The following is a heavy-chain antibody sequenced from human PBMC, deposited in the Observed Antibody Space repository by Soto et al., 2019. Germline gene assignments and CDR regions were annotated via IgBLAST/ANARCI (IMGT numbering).Heavy chain of an antibody. CDR3: ARGRPYYDFLSGYYTLAGYGMDV. J-gene: IGHJ6*02. V-gene: IGHV3-48*02. Sequence: GGSLRLSCAASGFTFSSYGMHWVRQAPGKGLEWVSYISSSSSTIYYADSVKGRFTISRDNAKNSLYLQMNSLRDEDTAVYYCARGRPYYDFLSGYYTLAGYGMDVWGQGTTVTVSS. D-gene: IGHD3-3*01. CDR2: ISSSSSTI. CDR1: GFTFSSYG.